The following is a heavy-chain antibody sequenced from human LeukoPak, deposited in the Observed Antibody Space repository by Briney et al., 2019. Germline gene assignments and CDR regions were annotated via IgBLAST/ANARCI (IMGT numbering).Heavy chain of an antibody. D-gene: IGHD6-19*01. CDR1: GFTVSSNY. CDR2: IYSGGST. J-gene: IGHJ4*02. V-gene: IGHV3-66*01. Sequence: PGGSLRLSCAASGFTVSSNYMSWVRQAPGKGLEWVSVIYSGGSTYYADSVKGRFTISRDNSKSTLYLQMNSLRAEDTAVYYCARDSLSGWFDYWGQGTLVTVSS. CDR3: ARDSLSGWFDY.